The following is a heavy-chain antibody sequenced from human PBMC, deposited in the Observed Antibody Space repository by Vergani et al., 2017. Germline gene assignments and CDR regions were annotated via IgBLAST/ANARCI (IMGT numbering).Heavy chain of an antibody. CDR2: IYYSGST. J-gene: IGHJ5*02. CDR1: GDSISSSSSY. D-gene: IGHD2-2*02. Sequence: QLQLQESGPGLVKPSETLSLTCTVSGDSISSSSSYWGWIRQPPGKGLEWIGSIYYSGSTYYNPSLKSRVTISVDMSKNQFSLKLTSVTAADAAVYYCARHLCVLLRSISCYTQTNWFDAWGQATLVTVSS. V-gene: IGHV4-39*01. CDR3: ARHLCVLLRSISCYTQTNWFDA.